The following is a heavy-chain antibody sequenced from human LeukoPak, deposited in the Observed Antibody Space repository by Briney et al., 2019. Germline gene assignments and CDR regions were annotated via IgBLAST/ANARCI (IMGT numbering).Heavy chain of an antibody. CDR3: ARGYCYDSSGSWPDY. D-gene: IGHD3-22*01. CDR2: INPNSGGT. V-gene: IGHV1-2*02. CDR1: GYTFTGYY. Sequence: ASVKVSFKASGYTFTGYYMHWVRQAPGQGLEWMGWINPNSGGTNYAQKFQGRVTMTRDTSISTAYMELSRLRSDDTAVYYRARGYCYDSSGSWPDYWGQGTLVTVSS. J-gene: IGHJ4*02.